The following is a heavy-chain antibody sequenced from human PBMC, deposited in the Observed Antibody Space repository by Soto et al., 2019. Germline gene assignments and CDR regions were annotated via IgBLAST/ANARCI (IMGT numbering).Heavy chain of an antibody. CDR1: GFTLSSYW. CDR3: ARATGGDFWSGYYNWFDP. D-gene: IGHD3-3*01. CDR2: IKQDGSEK. J-gene: IGHJ5*02. Sequence: GGSLRLSCAASGFTLSSYWMSWVRQAPGKGLEWVANIKQDGSEKYYVDSVKGRFTISRDNAKNSLYLQMNSLRAEDTAVHYCARATGGDFWSGYYNWFDPWGQGTLVTVSS. V-gene: IGHV3-7*01.